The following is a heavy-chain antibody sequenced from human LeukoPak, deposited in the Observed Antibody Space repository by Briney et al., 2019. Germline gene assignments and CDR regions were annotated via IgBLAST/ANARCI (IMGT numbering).Heavy chain of an antibody. V-gene: IGHV3-9*01. D-gene: IGHD6-19*01. CDR3: AKVRGTYSSGYFYDY. CDR2: ISWNSGYI. Sequence: GGSLRLSCAASGFTFDNYAMHGVRQAPGKGLEGLSIISWNSGYIGYADSVKGRFTISRDNAKKSLDLQMNSLRAEATAFYYCAKVRGTYSSGYFYDYWGQGTLVTVSS. J-gene: IGHJ4*02. CDR1: GFTFDNYA.